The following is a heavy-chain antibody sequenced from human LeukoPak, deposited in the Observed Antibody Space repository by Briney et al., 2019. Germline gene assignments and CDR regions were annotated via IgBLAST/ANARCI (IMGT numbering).Heavy chain of an antibody. CDR3: AIAGDSTTGCYRCYGF. V-gene: IGHV5-51*01. CDR1: GHSFRNYW. D-gene: IGHD2-2*02. CDR2: IYPGDSDT. J-gene: IGHJ4*02. Sequence: GGSLKISCKGSGHSFRNYWIGWVRQVPGKGLEWMGLIYPGDSDTRYSPSFQGQVTISADRSSSTAYLQWSSLKASDSAMYYCAIAGDSTTGCYRCYGFWGQGTLVTVSS.